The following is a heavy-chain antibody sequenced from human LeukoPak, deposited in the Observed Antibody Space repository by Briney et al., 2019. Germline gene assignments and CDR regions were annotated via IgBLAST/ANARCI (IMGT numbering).Heavy chain of an antibody. Sequence: SETLSLTCTVSGGSISFYYWTWIRQSAGKGLEWIGRIYTGGNTNYNPSLKSRATFSIDTSKNQFSLMLTSVTAADTAVYYCARDSRYYDFWSGYVDYWGQGSLVTVSS. D-gene: IGHD3-3*01. CDR2: IYTGGNT. CDR1: GGSISFYY. CDR3: ARDSRYYDFWSGYVDY. J-gene: IGHJ4*02. V-gene: IGHV4-4*07.